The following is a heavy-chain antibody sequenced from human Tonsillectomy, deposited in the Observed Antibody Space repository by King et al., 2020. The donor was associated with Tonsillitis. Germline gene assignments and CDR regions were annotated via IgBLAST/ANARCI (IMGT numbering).Heavy chain of an antibody. CDR3: TTRDYATGAFDI. Sequence: VQLVESGGGLVKPGGSLTLSCVASGLTFSNAWMTWVRQAPGKGLEWVGRIKSTTDGGTTDYAAPVKGRFTISRDDSKNTLFLQMNSLKTEDTAVYYCTTRDYATGAFDIWGQGTMVTVSS. V-gene: IGHV3-15*01. CDR2: IKSTTDGGTT. CDR1: GLTFSNAW. J-gene: IGHJ3*02. D-gene: IGHD3-16*01.